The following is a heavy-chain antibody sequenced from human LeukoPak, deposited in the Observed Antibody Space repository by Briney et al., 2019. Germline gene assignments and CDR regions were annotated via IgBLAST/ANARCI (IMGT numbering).Heavy chain of an antibody. D-gene: IGHD5-12*01. Sequence: SETLSLTCTVSGGSINSYYWSWIRQPPGKGLEWIGYIYYSGSTNYNPSPKSRVTISVDTSKNQFSLKLSSVTAADTAVYYCARANSGYYLGGFDYWGQGTLVTVSS. V-gene: IGHV4-59*01. CDR1: GGSINSYY. CDR2: IYYSGST. J-gene: IGHJ4*02. CDR3: ARANSGYYLGGFDY.